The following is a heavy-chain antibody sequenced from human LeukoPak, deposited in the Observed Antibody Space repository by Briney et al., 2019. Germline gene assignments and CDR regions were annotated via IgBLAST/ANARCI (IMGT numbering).Heavy chain of an antibody. CDR1: GFTFSSYA. Sequence: GGSLRLSCAASGFTFSSYAMSWVRQAPGKGLEGVSDISGSGGSTYYADSVKGRFTISRDNSKNTLYLQMNGLRAEDTAVYYCVKVTVAGNYYYYYGMDVWGKGTTVTVSS. CDR2: ISGSGGST. CDR3: VKVTVAGNYYYYYGMDV. J-gene: IGHJ6*04. V-gene: IGHV3-23*01. D-gene: IGHD6-19*01.